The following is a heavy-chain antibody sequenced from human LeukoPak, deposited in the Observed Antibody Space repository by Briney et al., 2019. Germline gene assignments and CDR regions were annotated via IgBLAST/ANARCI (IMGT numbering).Heavy chain of an antibody. D-gene: IGHD2-15*01. CDR3: ARDGRIVDSFDS. CDR2: IDPSDSYT. V-gene: IGHV5-10-1*01. CDR1: GYSFTSYW. Sequence: GESLKISCKGSGYSFTSYWISWVRQMPGKGLEWMGRIDPSDSYTKYSPSFQGHVTISADKSISTAYLQWSSLKASDTAMYYCARDGRIVDSFDSGGQGTLVTVSS. J-gene: IGHJ4*02.